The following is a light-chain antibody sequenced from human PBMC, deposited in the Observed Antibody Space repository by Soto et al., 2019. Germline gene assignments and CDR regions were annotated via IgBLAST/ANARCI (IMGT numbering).Light chain of an antibody. Sequence: STLSASVGDRVTVTCRASQSISGWLAWYQQKPGKAPNLLIYDASSLESGVPSRFSGSGSGTEFTLTISSLHPDDFATYYCQQYTSYPWTFGQGTKVDIK. CDR2: DAS. V-gene: IGKV1-5*01. CDR3: QQYTSYPWT. CDR1: QSISGW. J-gene: IGKJ1*01.